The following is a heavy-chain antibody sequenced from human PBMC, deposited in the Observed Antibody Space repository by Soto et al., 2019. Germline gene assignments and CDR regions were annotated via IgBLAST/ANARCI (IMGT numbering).Heavy chain of an antibody. Sequence: QVQLQESGSGLVRPSQTLVLTCTVSGDSVSRDGFSWSWLRQPPGKGLEWIGYIYHSGATYYNPSLKSRVTTSVDKSKNLFSLRLASVTAADTAVYYCAREMSYYFDSWGHGTLVTVSS. V-gene: IGHV4-30-2*01. CDR1: GDSVSRDGFS. CDR3: AREMSYYFDS. J-gene: IGHJ4*01. CDR2: IYHSGAT.